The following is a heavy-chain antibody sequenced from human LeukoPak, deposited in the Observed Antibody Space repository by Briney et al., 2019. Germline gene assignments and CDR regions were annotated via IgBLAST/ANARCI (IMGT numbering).Heavy chain of an antibody. CDR1: GFTFDDYG. Sequence: PGGSLRLSCAASGFTFDDYGMSWVRQAPGKGLEWVSGINWNGGSTYYADSVKGRFTISRDNSKNTLYLQMNSLRAEDTAVYYCAKLMRRIQLWSPIDYWGQGTLVTVSS. CDR2: INWNGGST. CDR3: AKLMRRIQLWSPIDY. D-gene: IGHD5-18*01. J-gene: IGHJ4*02. V-gene: IGHV3-20*04.